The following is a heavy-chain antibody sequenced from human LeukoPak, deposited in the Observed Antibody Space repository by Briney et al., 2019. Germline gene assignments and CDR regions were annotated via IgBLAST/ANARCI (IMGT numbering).Heavy chain of an antibody. CDR2: ISSSSSYI. D-gene: IGHD4-17*01. Sequence: GGSLRLSCAASGFTFSSYSMKWVRQAPGKGLEWVSSISSSSSYIYYADSVKGRFTISRDNAKNSLYLQMNSLRAEDTAVYYCARVPVTGAFDIWGQGTMVTVSS. J-gene: IGHJ3*02. CDR3: ARVPVTGAFDI. V-gene: IGHV3-21*01. CDR1: GFTFSSYS.